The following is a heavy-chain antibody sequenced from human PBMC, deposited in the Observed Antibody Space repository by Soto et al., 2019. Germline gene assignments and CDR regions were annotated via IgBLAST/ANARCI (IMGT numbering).Heavy chain of an antibody. CDR3: ARDPPYSSSSYRFDP. J-gene: IGHJ5*02. D-gene: IGHD6-6*01. CDR1: GGTFSSYT. Sequence: QVQLVQSGAEVKKPGSSVKVSCKASGGTFSSYTISWVRQAPGQGLEWMGRIIPILGIANYAQKFQGRVTITADKSTSTAYMELSSLRSEDTAVYYCARDPPYSSSSYRFDPWGQGGLVTVSS. V-gene: IGHV1-69*08. CDR2: IIPILGIA.